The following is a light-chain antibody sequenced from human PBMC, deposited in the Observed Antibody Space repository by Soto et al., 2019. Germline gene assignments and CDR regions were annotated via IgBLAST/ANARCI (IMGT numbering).Light chain of an antibody. J-gene: IGLJ1*01. CDR2: EGS. CDR1: SSDVGSYNL. V-gene: IGLV2-23*01. Sequence: QSVLTQPASVSGSPGQSITISCTGTSSDVGSYNLVSWYQQHPGKAPKLMIYEGSKRPSGVSNRFSGSKSGNTASLTISGLQAEDEADYYCCSYAGSREVFGTGT. CDR3: CSYAGSREV.